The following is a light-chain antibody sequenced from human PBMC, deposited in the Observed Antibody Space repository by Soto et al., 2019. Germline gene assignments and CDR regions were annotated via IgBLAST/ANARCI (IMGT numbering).Light chain of an antibody. CDR2: DAS. V-gene: IGKV1-33*01. CDR1: HDITSS. CDR3: QKCDYLPI. Sequence: DIQMTQSPSSLSASVGDRVTITCQASHDITSSLTWYQHKPGKAPKLLIYDASILEAGVPSRFRGSGSGTDFTFSISSLKTEDVATYYCQKCDYLPIFGPGTTVYF. J-gene: IGKJ3*01.